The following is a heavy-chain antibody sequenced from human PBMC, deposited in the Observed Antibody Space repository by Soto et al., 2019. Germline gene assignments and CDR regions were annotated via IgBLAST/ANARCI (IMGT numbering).Heavy chain of an antibody. CDR3: ARVGITMIVGHDAFDI. V-gene: IGHV1-46*01. D-gene: IGHD3-22*01. J-gene: IGHJ3*02. CDR2: INPSGGST. CDR1: GYTFTSYY. Sequence: ASVKVSCKASGYTFTSYYMHWVRQAPGQGLEWMGIINPSGGSTSYAQKFQGRVTMTRDTSTSTVYMELSSLRSEDTAVYYCARVGITMIVGHDAFDIWGQGTMVTASS.